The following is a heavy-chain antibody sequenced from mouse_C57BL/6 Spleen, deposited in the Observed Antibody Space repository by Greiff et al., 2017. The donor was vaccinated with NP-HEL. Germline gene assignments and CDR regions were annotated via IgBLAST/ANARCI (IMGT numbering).Heavy chain of an antibody. V-gene: IGHV1-7*01. J-gene: IGHJ2*01. CDR1: GYTFTSYW. CDR3: AKTGGDY. Sequence: VQLQQSGADLAKPGASVKLSCKASGYTFTSYWMHWVKQRPGQGLEWIGYINPSSGYKKYNQKFKDKATLTADKSSGTASMQLSSQTYEDSAVYYCAKTGGDYWGQGTTLTVSS. CDR2: INPSSGYK. D-gene: IGHD4-1*01.